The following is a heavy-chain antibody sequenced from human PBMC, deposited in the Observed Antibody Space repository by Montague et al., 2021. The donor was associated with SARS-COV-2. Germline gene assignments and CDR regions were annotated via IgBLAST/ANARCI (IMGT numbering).Heavy chain of an antibody. CDR1: GFSLSTSGMC. D-gene: IGHD3-22*01. CDR3: ARTPYYYDSSGYYYSAFDI. J-gene: IGHJ3*02. Sequence: PALVKPTQTPTLTCTFSGFSLSTSGMCVSWIRQPPGKALEWLARIDWDDDKYYSTSLKTRLTISKDTSKNQVVLTMTNMDPVDTATYYCARTPYYYDSSGYYYSAFDIWGQGTMVTVSS. CDR2: IDWDDDK. V-gene: IGHV2-70*11.